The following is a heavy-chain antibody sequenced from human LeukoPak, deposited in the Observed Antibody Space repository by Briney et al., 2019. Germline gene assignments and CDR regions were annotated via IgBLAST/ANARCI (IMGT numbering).Heavy chain of an antibody. J-gene: IGHJ3*02. D-gene: IGHD3-9*01. CDR2: IYYSGST. Sequence: SETLSLTWTVSGXSISSYYWSWIRQPPGKGLEWIGYIYYSGSTNYNPSLKSRVTISIDTSKNQFSLKLRSVTAADTAIYYCARQGYDILTGYIDAFDIWGQGTMVTVSS. CDR1: GXSISSYY. V-gene: IGHV4-59*08. CDR3: ARQGYDILTGYIDAFDI.